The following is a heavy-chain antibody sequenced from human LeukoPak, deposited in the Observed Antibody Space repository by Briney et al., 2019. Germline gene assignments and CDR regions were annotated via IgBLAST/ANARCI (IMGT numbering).Heavy chain of an antibody. V-gene: IGHV4-34*01. CDR3: ARGGNWNEIDP. Sequence: SETLSLTCAVYGGSFSGYYWSWIRQPPGKGLEWIGSIYHSGSTYYNPSLKSRVTISVDTSKNQFSLKLSSVTAADTAVYYCARGGNWNEIDPWGQGTLVTVSS. CDR1: GGSFSGYY. CDR2: IYHSGST. J-gene: IGHJ5*02. D-gene: IGHD1-1*01.